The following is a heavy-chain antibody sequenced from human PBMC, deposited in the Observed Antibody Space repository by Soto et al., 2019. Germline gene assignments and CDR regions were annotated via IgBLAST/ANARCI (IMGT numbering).Heavy chain of an antibody. V-gene: IGHV3-23*01. CDR3: AKDLPFKTGTTYRKFDY. J-gene: IGHJ4*02. Sequence: GGSLRLSCAASGFTFSSYAMSWVRQAPGKGLEWVSAISGSGGSTYYADSVKGRFTISRDNSKNTLYLQMNSLRAEDTAVYYCAKDLPFKTGTTYRKFDYWGQGTLVTVSS. CDR1: GFTFSSYA. D-gene: IGHD1-7*01. CDR2: ISGSGGST.